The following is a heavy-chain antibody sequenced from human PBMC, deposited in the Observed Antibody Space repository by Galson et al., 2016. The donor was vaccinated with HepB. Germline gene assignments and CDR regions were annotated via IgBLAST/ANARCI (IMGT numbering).Heavy chain of an antibody. D-gene: IGHD6-25*01. Sequence: SLRLSCAASGFTFSTYGMNWVRQAPGKGLEWVSGISASGGSTDYADSVKGRFTISRDNSKNALYLQMNSLRADDTAVYYCAKAGGTWYFDYWGQGTLVTVSS. CDR1: GFTFSTYG. CDR2: ISASGGST. V-gene: IGHV3-23*01. J-gene: IGHJ4*02. CDR3: AKAGGTWYFDY.